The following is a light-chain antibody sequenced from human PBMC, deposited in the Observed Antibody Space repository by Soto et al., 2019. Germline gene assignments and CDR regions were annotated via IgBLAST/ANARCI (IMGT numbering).Light chain of an antibody. CDR1: QSVSSNF. Sequence: EIVLTQSPGTLSLSPGERATLSCKASQSVSSNFLAWYQRKPGQAPRLLIYGASYRATDIPSRFSGSGSGTDFTLTITRLEPEDFAVYYCQQYGTSPPTFGQGTMVDI. CDR2: GAS. CDR3: QQYGTSPPT. J-gene: IGKJ1*01. V-gene: IGKV3-20*01.